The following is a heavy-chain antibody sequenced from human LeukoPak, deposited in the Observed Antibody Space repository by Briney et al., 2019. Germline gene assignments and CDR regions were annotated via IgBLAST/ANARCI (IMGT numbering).Heavy chain of an antibody. CDR1: GFTFSSYW. CDR3: ARDLAYTDYSPDY. D-gene: IGHD4-11*01. J-gene: IGHJ4*02. V-gene: IGHV3-7*05. CDR2: IKQDGSEK. Sequence: GGSLRLSCAASGFTFSSYWMSWVRQAPGKGLERVANIKQDGSEKYYVDSVKGRFTISRDNAKNSLYLQMNSLRAEDTAVYYCARDLAYTDYSPDYWGQGTLVTVSS.